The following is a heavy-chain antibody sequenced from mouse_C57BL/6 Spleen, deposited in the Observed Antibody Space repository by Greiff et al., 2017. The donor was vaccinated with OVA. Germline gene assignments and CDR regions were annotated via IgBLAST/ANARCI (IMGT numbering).Heavy chain of an antibody. Sequence: DVQLQESGPGLVKPSQSLSLTCSVTGYSITSGYYWNWIRQFPGNKLEWMGYISYDGSNNYNPSLKNRISITRDTSKNQFFLKLNSVTTEDTATYYCARGDLLFDYWGQGTTLTVSS. D-gene: IGHD2-1*01. CDR2: ISYDGSN. V-gene: IGHV3-6*01. CDR3: ARGDLLFDY. J-gene: IGHJ2*01. CDR1: GYSITSGYY.